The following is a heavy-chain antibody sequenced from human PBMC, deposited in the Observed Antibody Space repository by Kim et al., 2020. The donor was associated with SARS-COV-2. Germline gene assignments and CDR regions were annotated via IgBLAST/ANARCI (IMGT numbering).Heavy chain of an antibody. CDR1: GFTFSSYA. V-gene: IGHV3-23*01. Sequence: GGSLRLSCAASGFTFSSYAMSWVRQAPGKGLEWVSAISGSGGSTYYADSVKGRFTISRDNSKNTLYLQMNSLRAEDTAVYYCAKDRFGSGRSAIGDYWGQGTLVTVSS. CDR2: ISGSGGST. CDR3: AKDRFGSGRSAIGDY. J-gene: IGHJ4*02. D-gene: IGHD3-10*01.